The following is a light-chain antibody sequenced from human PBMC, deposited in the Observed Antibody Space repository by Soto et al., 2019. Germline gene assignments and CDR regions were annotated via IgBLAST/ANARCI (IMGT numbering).Light chain of an antibody. CDR3: QQRSNWRFT. CDR1: QSISSY. CDR2: ETS. V-gene: IGKV3-11*01. Sequence: EVVLTQSPVTLSLSPGERATLSCRASQSISSYLAWYQQKPGQAPRLLIYETSNRATGIPARFSGSGSGTDFTLTISGLEPEDFAVYYCQQRSNWRFTFGPGTKVDIK. J-gene: IGKJ3*01.